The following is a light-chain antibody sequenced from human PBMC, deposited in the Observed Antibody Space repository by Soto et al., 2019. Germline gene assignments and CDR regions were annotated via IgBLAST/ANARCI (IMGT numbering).Light chain of an antibody. CDR1: QDISTY. V-gene: IGKV1-33*01. CDR2: DAS. CDR3: QQYDSLPS. Sequence: DIQMTQSPSSLSASVGDRVTITCQASQDISTYLNWYQKKPGKAPNLLIYDASKLKKGVPSRFGGWGSGTEFTFTITGLRPEDIATYYCQQYDSLPSFGGGTKLDIK. J-gene: IGKJ4*01.